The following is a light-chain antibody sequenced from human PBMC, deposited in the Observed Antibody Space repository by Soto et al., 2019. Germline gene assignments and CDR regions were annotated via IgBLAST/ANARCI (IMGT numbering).Light chain of an antibody. V-gene: IGKV3-15*01. CDR3: QQYNNWPS. CDR1: QTVSRN. J-gene: IGKJ5*01. CDR2: DIS. Sequence: EVVMTQSPATLSVSPRERATLSCTASQTVSRNLAWYQQRPGQAPRLLIYDISNRATGVPARFSGSGSETEFTLPIRSLQSEDFAVYFCQQYNNWPSFGQGARLEIK.